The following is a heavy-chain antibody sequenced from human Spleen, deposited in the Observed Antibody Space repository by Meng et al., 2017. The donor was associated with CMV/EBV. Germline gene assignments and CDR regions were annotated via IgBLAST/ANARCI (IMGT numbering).Heavy chain of an antibody. V-gene: IGHV3-23*01. Sequence: GESLKISCAASGFTFSSYGMHWVRQAPGKGLEWVSGISATGGSTYYADSVKGRFTISRDNSKNTLYLQMNSLRAEDTAVYYCAKYIPHGEADFWGQGTLVTVSS. J-gene: IGHJ4*02. CDR3: AKYIPHGEADF. CDR1: GFTFSSYG. D-gene: IGHD4-17*01. CDR2: ISATGGST.